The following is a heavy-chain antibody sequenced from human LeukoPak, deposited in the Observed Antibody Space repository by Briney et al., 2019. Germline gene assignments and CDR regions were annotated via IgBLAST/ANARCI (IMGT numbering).Heavy chain of an antibody. Sequence: GGSLRLSCAASGFTFSSYSMNWVRQAPGKGLEWVSAISGSGGSTYYADSVKGRFTISRDNAKNSLYLQMNSLRAEDTAVYSCARGSVAGDYWGQGTLVTVSS. CDR2: ISGSGGST. V-gene: IGHV3-21*01. CDR1: GFTFSSYS. J-gene: IGHJ4*02. D-gene: IGHD6-19*01. CDR3: ARGSVAGDY.